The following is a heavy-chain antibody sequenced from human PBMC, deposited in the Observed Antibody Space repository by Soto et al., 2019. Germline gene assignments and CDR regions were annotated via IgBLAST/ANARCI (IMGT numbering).Heavy chain of an antibody. CDR3: ARDPRYDSREYDAFDI. CDR1: GFTFSSYA. J-gene: IGHJ3*02. D-gene: IGHD3-22*01. V-gene: IGHV3-30-3*01. CDR2: ISYDGSNK. Sequence: QVQLVESGGGVVQPGRSLRLSCAASGFTFSSYAMHWVRQAPGKGLEWVAVISYDGSNKYYADSVKGRFTISRDNSKNTLYLQMNSLRAEDTAVYYCARDPRYDSREYDAFDIWGQGTMVTVSS.